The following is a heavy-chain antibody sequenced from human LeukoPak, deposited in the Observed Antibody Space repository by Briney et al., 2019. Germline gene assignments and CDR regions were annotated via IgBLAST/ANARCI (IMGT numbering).Heavy chain of an antibody. V-gene: IGHV1-69*13. CDR2: IIPIFGTA. CDR1: GGTFSSYA. J-gene: IGHJ6*02. Sequence: GASVTVSCTASGGTFSSYAISWVRQAPGQGLEWMGGIIPIFGTANYAQKFQGRVTITADESTSTAYMELSSLRSEDTAVYYCARSGPHPSFYYYYGMDVWGQGTTVTVSS. D-gene: IGHD3-10*01. CDR3: ARSGPHPSFYYYYGMDV.